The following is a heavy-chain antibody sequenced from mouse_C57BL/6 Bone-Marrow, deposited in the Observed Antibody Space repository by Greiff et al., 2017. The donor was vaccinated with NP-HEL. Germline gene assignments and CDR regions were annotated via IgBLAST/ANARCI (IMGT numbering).Heavy chain of an antibody. CDR1: GFTFSSYA. D-gene: IGHD2-4*01. V-gene: IGHV5-9-1*02. J-gene: IGHJ4*01. CDR2: ISSGGDYI. Sequence: EVKLMESGEGLVKPGGSLKLSCAASGFTFSSYAMSWVRQTPEKRLEWVAYISSGGDYIYYADTVKGRFTISRDNARNTLYLQMSSLKSEDTAMYYCTRENYDYDGGAMDYWGQGTSVTVSS. CDR3: TRENYDYDGGAMDY.